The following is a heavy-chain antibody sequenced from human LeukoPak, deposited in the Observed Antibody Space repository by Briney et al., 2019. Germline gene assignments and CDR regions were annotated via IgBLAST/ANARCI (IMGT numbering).Heavy chain of an antibody. Sequence: SETLSLTCTVSGVSISSYYWSWIRQPAGKGLEWIGRIYASGSTNYNPSLKSRVTMSVDTSKSQFSLKLISVTAADTAVYYCARDPRGIVGANHNWFDPWGQGTLVTASS. CDR3: ARDPRGIVGANHNWFDP. J-gene: IGHJ5*02. V-gene: IGHV4-4*07. CDR2: IYASGST. CDR1: GVSISSYY. D-gene: IGHD1-26*01.